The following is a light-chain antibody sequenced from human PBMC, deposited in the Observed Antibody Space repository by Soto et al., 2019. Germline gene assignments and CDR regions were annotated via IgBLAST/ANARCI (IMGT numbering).Light chain of an antibody. V-gene: IGLV3-1*01. CDR2: QDT. CDR3: QAWDTSTVV. CDR1: KLGDKY. J-gene: IGLJ2*01. Sequence: SYELTQPPSESVSPGQTATITCSGDKLGDKYASWYQQRPGQSPGVVIYQDTKRPSGIPERFSGSNSGNRATLTISGTQAMDEADYYCQAWDTSTVVFGGGTKVTLL.